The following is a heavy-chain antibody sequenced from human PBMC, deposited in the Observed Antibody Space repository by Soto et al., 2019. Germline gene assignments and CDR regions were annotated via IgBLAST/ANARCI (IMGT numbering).Heavy chain of an antibody. CDR1: GFTFSDFY. V-gene: IGHV3-11*01. CDR2: SSNSGSSV. J-gene: IGHJ4*02. Sequence: KPGGSLRLSCVGSGFTFSDFYMSWIRQAPGKGLEWVSHSSNSGSSVDYADSVKGRFTISRDNAKNSLYLQMNSLRAEDTAVYYCARGAYYYDSSGFLFGFWGQGTLVTVSS. CDR3: ARGAYYYDSSGFLFGF. D-gene: IGHD3-22*01.